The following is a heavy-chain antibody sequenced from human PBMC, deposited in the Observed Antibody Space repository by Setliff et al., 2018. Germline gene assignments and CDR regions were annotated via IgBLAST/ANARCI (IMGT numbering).Heavy chain of an antibody. V-gene: IGHV4-61*09. CDR1: GDSINSRTNY. CDR3: ARMSGFQYMDV. Sequence: SETLSLTCTVSGDSINSRTNYWSWIRQPAGKGPEWTGHIYASWTTNYNPSLKGRATLSIDASKRQFSLKLTSVTAADTAVYYCARMSGFQYMDVWGKGTTVTVSS. J-gene: IGHJ6*03. D-gene: IGHD3-3*01. CDR2: IYASWTT.